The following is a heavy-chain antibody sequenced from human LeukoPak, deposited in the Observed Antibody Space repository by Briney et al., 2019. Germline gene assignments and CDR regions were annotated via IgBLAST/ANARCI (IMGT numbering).Heavy chain of an antibody. Sequence: ASVKVSCKASGYTFTSYDINWVRQATGQGLEWMGWMNPNSGNTGYAQKFQGRVTMTRNTSISTAYVELSSLRSEDTAVYYCARVTGYYDFWSGYYNYYYYMDVWGKGTTVTVSS. V-gene: IGHV1-8*01. CDR3: ARVTGYYDFWSGYYNYYYYMDV. J-gene: IGHJ6*03. D-gene: IGHD3-3*01. CDR2: MNPNSGNT. CDR1: GYTFTSYD.